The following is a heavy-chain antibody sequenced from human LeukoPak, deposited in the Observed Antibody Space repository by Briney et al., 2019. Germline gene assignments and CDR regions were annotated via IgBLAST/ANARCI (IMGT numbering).Heavy chain of an antibody. CDR1: GFTFSSYW. Sequence: LSCAAXGFTFSSYWXSWVRQAPGKGLEWVANIKKDGSEKYYVDSVKGRFTISRDNAKNSLYLQMNSLRAEDTAVYYCATGLVGALSYWGQGTLVTVSS. CDR3: ATGLVGALSY. V-gene: IGHV3-7*01. J-gene: IGHJ4*02. CDR2: IKKDGSEK. D-gene: IGHD1-26*01.